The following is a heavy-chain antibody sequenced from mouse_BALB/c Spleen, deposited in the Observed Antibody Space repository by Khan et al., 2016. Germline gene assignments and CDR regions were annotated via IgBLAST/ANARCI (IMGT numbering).Heavy chain of an antibody. CDR1: GFAFSSYD. Sequence: EVELVESGGGLVKPGGSLKLSCAASGFAFSSYDMSWVRQPPEKRLEWVATISSGGSYTYYPDSVKGRFTISRDNARNTLYLQLSSLRSEDTVLYYCARRNFDYWGQGTTVTVS. CDR2: ISSGGSYT. J-gene: IGHJ2*01. V-gene: IGHV5-9*02. CDR3: ARRNFDY.